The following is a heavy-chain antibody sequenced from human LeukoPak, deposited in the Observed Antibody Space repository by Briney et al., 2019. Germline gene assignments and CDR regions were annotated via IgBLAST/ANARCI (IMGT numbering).Heavy chain of an antibody. CDR3: ARERLEGKWLRLN. Sequence: ASVKVSCKASGYTFTGYYMHWVRQAPGQGLEWMGWINPNSGGTNYAQKFQGRVTMTRDTSTSTAYMELSRLRSDDTAVYYCARERLEGKWLRLNWGQGTLVTVSS. CDR1: GYTFTGYY. J-gene: IGHJ4*02. V-gene: IGHV1-2*02. CDR2: INPNSGGT. D-gene: IGHD5-12*01.